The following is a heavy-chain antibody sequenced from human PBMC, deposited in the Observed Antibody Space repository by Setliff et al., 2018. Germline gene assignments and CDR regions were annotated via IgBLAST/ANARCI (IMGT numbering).Heavy chain of an antibody. Sequence: SETLSLTCNVSGVSISSYYWSWIRQPPGKGLESIGYIQKSGGTNYNPALKSRDTISVDTSTNQFSLKLRSVTAADTAVYYCARLSWNGLLYYGLDVWGQGTTVTVSS. D-gene: IGHD3-3*01. CDR3: ARLSWNGLLYYGLDV. CDR1: GVSISSYY. CDR2: IQKSGGT. V-gene: IGHV4-59*01. J-gene: IGHJ6*02.